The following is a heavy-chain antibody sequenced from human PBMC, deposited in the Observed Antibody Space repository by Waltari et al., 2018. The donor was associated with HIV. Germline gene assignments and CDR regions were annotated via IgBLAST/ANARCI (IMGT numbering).Heavy chain of an antibody. V-gene: IGHV3-21*01. CDR1: GFTFSSYS. Sequence: EVQLVESGGGLVKPGGSLRLSCAASGFTFSSYSMNWVRQAPGKVLEWVSSISSSSSYIYYADSVKGRFTISRDNAKNSLYLQMNSLRAEDTAVYYCAREAAAGDYFDYWGQGTLVTVSS. J-gene: IGHJ4*02. CDR2: ISSSSSYI. D-gene: IGHD6-13*01. CDR3: AREAAAGDYFDY.